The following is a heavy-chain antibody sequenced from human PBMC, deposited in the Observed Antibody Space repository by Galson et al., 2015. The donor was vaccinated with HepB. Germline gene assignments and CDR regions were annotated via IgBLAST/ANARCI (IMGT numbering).Heavy chain of an antibody. CDR2: ISTNSGNT. Sequence: SVKVSCKASGYTFTRNGISWVRQAPGQGLECMGWISTNSGNTYYAQKFQDRLIMTTERSTSTAYMELRSLTSDDTAFYYCASDVRYAFEMWGQGTMVTVS. V-gene: IGHV1-18*01. D-gene: IGHD3-10*02. CDR1: GYTFTRNG. J-gene: IGHJ3*02. CDR3: ASDVRYAFEM.